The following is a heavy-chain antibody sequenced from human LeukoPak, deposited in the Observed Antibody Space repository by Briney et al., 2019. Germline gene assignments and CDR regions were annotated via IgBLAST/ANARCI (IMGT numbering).Heavy chain of an antibody. CDR1: GVTFSSYW. CDR2: INSDGGTT. Sequence: GGSLRLSCAASGVTFSSYWMYWVRQAPGKGLVWVSRINSDGGTTSYADSVKGRFTISRDNVKDTLYLQMNSLSAEDTAVYYCSRGREYCSGGSCYSGCYYYMDVWGKGTTVTVSS. CDR3: SRGREYCSGGSCYSGCYYYMDV. D-gene: IGHD2-15*01. J-gene: IGHJ6*03. V-gene: IGHV3-74*01.